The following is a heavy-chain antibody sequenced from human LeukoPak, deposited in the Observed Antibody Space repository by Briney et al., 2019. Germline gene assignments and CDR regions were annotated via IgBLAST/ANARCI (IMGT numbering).Heavy chain of an antibody. CDR3: ARHRHISTAYYPFDH. CDR2: ISPLHSDS. D-gene: IGHD3-9*01. V-gene: IGHV5-51*01. J-gene: IGHJ4*02. Sequence: GESLKTSFQSSGXSFTDYCIVWVRQVPGKGLEWMGIISPLHSDSRYSPSFQGQVTISADNSISTSYLQWSSLKASDTAMYYCARHRHISTAYYPFDHWGQGTLVSVSS. CDR1: GXSFTDYC.